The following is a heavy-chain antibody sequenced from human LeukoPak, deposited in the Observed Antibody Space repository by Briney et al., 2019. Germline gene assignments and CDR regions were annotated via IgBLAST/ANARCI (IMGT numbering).Heavy chain of an antibody. Sequence: ASVKVSCKASGGTFSSYAISWVRQAPGQGLEWMGGIIPIFGTANYAQKFQGRVTITADESTSTAYMELSSLRSEDTAVYYCARDALAYCGGDCYSVYWGQGTLVTVSS. CDR3: ARDALAYCGGDCYSVY. D-gene: IGHD2-21*02. CDR1: GGTFSSYA. CDR2: IIPIFGTA. V-gene: IGHV1-69*13. J-gene: IGHJ4*02.